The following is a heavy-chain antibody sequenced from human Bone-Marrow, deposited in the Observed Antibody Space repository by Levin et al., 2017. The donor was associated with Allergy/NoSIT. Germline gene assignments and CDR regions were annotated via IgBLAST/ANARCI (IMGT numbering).Heavy chain of an antibody. J-gene: IGHJ4*02. CDR3: ARRAWIFGDTSMVNFDF. Sequence: ASVKVSCEASGYSFSDYYMHWVRQAPGQGLEWMGWTNPKSGGTSIAPKFQGRVTMTWDTSISTAYMELNGLTSDDTAVYFCARRAWIFGDTSMVNFDFWGQGTLVTVSS. V-gene: IGHV1-2*02. CDR1: GYSFSDYY. CDR2: TNPKSGGT. D-gene: IGHD5-18*01.